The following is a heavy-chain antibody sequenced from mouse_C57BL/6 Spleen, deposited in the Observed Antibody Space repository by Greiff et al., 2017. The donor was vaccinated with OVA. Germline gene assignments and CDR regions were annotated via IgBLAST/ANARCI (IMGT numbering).Heavy chain of an antibody. D-gene: IGHD1-1*01. CDR1: GYAFSSYW. J-gene: IGHJ4*01. CDR2: IYPGDGDT. CDR3: ARTSTVVAEDAMDY. V-gene: IGHV1-80*01. Sequence: QVQLQQSGAELVKPGASVKISCKASGYAFSSYWMNWVKQRPGKGLEWIGQIYPGDGDTNYNGKFKGKATLTADKSSSTAYMQLSCLTSEDSAVYFCARTSTVVAEDAMDYWGQGTSVTVSS.